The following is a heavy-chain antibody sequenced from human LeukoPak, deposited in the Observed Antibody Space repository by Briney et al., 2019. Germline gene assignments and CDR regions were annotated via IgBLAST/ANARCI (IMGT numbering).Heavy chain of an antibody. CDR3: AGGMTEPNFDY. V-gene: IGHV4-59*01. CDR1: GGSISSYY. D-gene: IGHD1-14*01. CDR2: IYYSGST. J-gene: IGHJ4*02. Sequence: SETLSLTCTVSGGSISSYYWSWIRQPPGKGLEWIGYIYYSGSTNYNPSLKSRVTISVDTSKNQFSLKLSSVTAADTAVYYCAGGMTEPNFDYWGQGTLVTVSS.